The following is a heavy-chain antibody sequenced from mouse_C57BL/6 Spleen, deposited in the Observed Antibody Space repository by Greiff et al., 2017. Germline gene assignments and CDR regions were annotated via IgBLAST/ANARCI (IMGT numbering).Heavy chain of an antibody. J-gene: IGHJ3*01. V-gene: IGHV1-26*01. CDR2: INPNNGGT. CDR3: ARARGYGNYWFAY. CDR1: GYTFTDYY. D-gene: IGHD2-1*01. Sequence: VQLQQSGPELVKPGASVKISCTASGYTFTDYYMNWVKQSHGKSLEWIGDINPNNGGTSYNQKFKGKATLTVDKSSSTAYMELRSLTSEDSAIYYCARARGYGNYWFAYWGQGTLVTVSA.